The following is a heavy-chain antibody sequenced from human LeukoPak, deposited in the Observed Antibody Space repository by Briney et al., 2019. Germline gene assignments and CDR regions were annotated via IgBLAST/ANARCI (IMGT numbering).Heavy chain of an antibody. V-gene: IGHV3-30*02. J-gene: IGHJ4*02. Sequence: GGSLRLSCAASGFTFRSHDMHWVRQAPGKGLEWVTFVRFDGSDKNYADSVKGRFTISRDNSKNTLYLQMNSLRAEDTAVYYCAKEGGTGTRFDYWGQGTLVTVSS. CDR3: AKEGGTGTRFDY. CDR2: VRFDGSDK. CDR1: GFTFRSHD. D-gene: IGHD1-7*01.